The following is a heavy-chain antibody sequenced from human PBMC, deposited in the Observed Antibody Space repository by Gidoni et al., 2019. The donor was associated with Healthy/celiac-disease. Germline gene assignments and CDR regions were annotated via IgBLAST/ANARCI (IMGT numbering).Heavy chain of an antibody. CDR3: AKEGPIVATPFDY. J-gene: IGHJ4*02. CDR1: GFTFSSYA. V-gene: IGHV3-23*01. D-gene: IGHD5-12*01. Sequence: EVQLLESGGGLVQPGGSLRLPCAASGFTFSSYAMSWVRQAPGKGLEWVSAISSSGVNTYYADSVKGRFTISRDNSKNTLYLQMNSLRAEDTAVYYCAKEGPIVATPFDYWGQGTLVTVSS. CDR2: ISSSGVNT.